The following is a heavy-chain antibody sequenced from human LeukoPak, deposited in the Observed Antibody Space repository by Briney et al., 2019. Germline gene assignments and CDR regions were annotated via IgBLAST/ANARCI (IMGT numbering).Heavy chain of an antibody. Sequence: SGTLSLTCTVSGYSISSGYYWGWVRQPPGKGLEWIGSIYHGGSTHYNPSLKSRVTISVDRSKKQFSLRLASVTAADTAVYYCARAVVDVTRWFDPWSQGTLVTVSS. D-gene: IGHD2-15*01. J-gene: IGHJ5*02. CDR2: IYHGGST. CDR1: GYSISSGYY. V-gene: IGHV4-38-2*02. CDR3: ARAVVDVTRWFDP.